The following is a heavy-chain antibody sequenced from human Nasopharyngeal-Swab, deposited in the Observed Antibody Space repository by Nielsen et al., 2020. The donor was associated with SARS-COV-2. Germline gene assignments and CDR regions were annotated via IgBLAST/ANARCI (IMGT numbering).Heavy chain of an antibody. J-gene: IGHJ6*03. Sequence: GESLKISCAGSGFTFNTYSMIWVRQVPGEGLEWVSSISGSGSYVYYADSVKGRFTISKDSAKNSLYLQMNSLRADDTAVYFCARIAGRGSIYYYYMDVWGTGTTVTVS. D-gene: IGHD1-26*01. CDR1: GFTFNTYS. CDR2: ISGSGSYV. CDR3: ARIAGRGSIYYYYMDV. V-gene: IGHV3-21*01.